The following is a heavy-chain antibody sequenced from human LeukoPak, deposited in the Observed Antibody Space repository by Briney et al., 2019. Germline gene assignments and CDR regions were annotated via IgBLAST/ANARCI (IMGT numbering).Heavy chain of an antibody. CDR3: ARGAYSGYGDWFDP. J-gene: IGHJ5*02. D-gene: IGHD5-12*01. CDR1: GYTFTSYY. CDR2: INPNSGGT. V-gene: IGHV1-2*02. Sequence: GASVKVSCKASGYTFTSYYMHWVRQAPGQGLEWMGWINPNSGGTNYAQKFQGRVTMTRDTSISTAYMELSRLRSDDTAVYYCARGAYSGYGDWFDPWGQGTLVTVSS.